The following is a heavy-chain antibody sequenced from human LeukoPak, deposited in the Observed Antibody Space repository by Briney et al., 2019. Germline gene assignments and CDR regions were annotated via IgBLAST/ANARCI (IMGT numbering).Heavy chain of an antibody. D-gene: IGHD3-22*01. CDR2: ISWNSGSI. V-gene: IGHV3-9*01. J-gene: IGHJ4*02. CDR3: WLYYYDSSGYYPLDY. CDR1: GFTFDDYA. Sequence: GGSLRLSCAASGFTFDDYAMHWVRQAPGKGLEWVSGISWNSGSIGYADSVKGRFTISRDNAKNSLYLQMNSLRAEDTALYYCWLYYYDSSGYYPLDYWGQGTLVTVSS.